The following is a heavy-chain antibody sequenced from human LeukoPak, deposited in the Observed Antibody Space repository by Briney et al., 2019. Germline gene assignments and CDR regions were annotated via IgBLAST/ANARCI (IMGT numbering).Heavy chain of an antibody. J-gene: IGHJ4*02. CDR2: ISSSSSTL. Sequence: GGSLRLSCAASGFTFSSSSMSWVRQAPGKGLEWVSYISSSSSTLYYADSVKGRFTISRDNAKNSLYPQMNSLRAEDTAVYYCARARSGYYWDYWGQGTLVTVSS. CDR1: GFTFSSSS. V-gene: IGHV3-48*01. CDR3: ARARSGYYWDY. D-gene: IGHD3-22*01.